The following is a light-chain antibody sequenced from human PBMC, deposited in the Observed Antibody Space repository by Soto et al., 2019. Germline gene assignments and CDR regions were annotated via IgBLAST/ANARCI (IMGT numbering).Light chain of an antibody. Sequence: EIVLTQSPDTLSLSPGERATLSCRPSQSVSNSYLAWYQQKPGQPPRLLLYGASNSATGIPDRFSGSGSETDFTLTINRLEPEDFAVYYCQQPSSSPPYTFGQGTKLEIK. J-gene: IGKJ2*01. V-gene: IGKV3-20*01. CDR1: QSVSNSY. CDR3: QQPSSSPPYT. CDR2: GAS.